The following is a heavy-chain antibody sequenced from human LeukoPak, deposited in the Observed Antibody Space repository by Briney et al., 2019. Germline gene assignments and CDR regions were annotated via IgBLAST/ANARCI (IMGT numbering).Heavy chain of an antibody. Sequence: ASQTLSLTCAISGDSFSSNSAAWNWIRQSPSRGLEWLVRTYYRSKWYNDYAVSVKSRITINPDTSKNQFSLKLSSVTAADTAVYYCAREPRRQWLVIGWFDPWGQGTLVTVSS. CDR2: TYYRSKWYN. CDR3: AREPRRQWLVIGWFDP. D-gene: IGHD6-19*01. J-gene: IGHJ5*02. V-gene: IGHV6-1*01. CDR1: GDSFSSNSAA.